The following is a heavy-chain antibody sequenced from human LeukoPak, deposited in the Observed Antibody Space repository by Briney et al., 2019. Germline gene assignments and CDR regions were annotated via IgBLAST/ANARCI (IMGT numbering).Heavy chain of an antibody. D-gene: IGHD6-13*01. V-gene: IGHV1-8*01. CDR2: MNPNSGNT. J-gene: IGHJ4*02. CDR3: ASTSGYSSSWYARDDY. Sequence: ASVKVSCKASGYTFTSYDINWVRQATGQGLEWMGWMNPNSGNTGYAQKFQGRVTMTRNTSISTAYMELSSLRSEDTAVYYCASTSGYSSSWYARDDYWGQGTLVTVSS. CDR1: GYTFTSYD.